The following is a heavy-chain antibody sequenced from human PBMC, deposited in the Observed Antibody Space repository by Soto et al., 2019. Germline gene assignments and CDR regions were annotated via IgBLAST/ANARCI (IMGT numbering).Heavy chain of an antibody. CDR2: INPSGGST. CDR3: ARAQPHGSGSYRKNNWFDP. J-gene: IGHJ5*02. Sequence: GASVKVSCKASGGTFSSYAISWVRQAPGQGLEWMGIINPSGGSTSYAQKFQGRVTMTRDTSTSTVYMELSSLRSEDTAVYYCARAQPHGSGSYRKNNWFDPGGQGTLVTVS. CDR1: GGTFSSYA. V-gene: IGHV1-46*01. D-gene: IGHD3-10*01.